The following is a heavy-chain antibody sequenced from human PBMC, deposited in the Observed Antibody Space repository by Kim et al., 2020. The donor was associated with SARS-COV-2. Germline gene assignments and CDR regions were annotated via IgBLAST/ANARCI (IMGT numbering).Heavy chain of an antibody. CDR1: GFTFSSYA. Sequence: GGSLRLSCAASGFTFSSYAMSWVRQAPGKGLEWVSAISGSGGSTYYADSVKGRFTISRDNSKNTLYLQMNSLRAEDTAVYYCARRIVAGTNYFDYWGQGTLVTVSS. D-gene: IGHD6-19*01. CDR3: ARRIVAGTNYFDY. CDR2: ISGSGGST. J-gene: IGHJ4*02. V-gene: IGHV3-23*01.